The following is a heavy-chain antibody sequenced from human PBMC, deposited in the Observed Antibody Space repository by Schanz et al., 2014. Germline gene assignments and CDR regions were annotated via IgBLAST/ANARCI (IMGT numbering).Heavy chain of an antibody. D-gene: IGHD3-3*01. V-gene: IGHV3-13*05. Sequence: EVQLVESGGGLVKPGGSLRLSCAASGIDFSSYSMNWVRQAIGKGLEWVSGIGPASDPYYAGSVKGRFTISRENGKNSLYLQMNSLRAGDTAVYYCARDKGGYYPFDYWGQGTLVTVSS. CDR3: ARDKGGYYPFDY. CDR2: IGPASDP. J-gene: IGHJ4*02. CDR1: GIDFSSYS.